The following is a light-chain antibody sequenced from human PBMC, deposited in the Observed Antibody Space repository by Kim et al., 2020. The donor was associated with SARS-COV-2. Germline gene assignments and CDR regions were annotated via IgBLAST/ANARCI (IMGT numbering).Light chain of an antibody. CDR2: DVT. J-gene: IGLJ3*02. CDR1: SSDVGGYNY. V-gene: IGLV2-14*03. Sequence: GQAITFSCTGTSSDVGGYNYVSWHQQHPGKAPKLMIYDVTNRPSGVSNRFSGSKSGNTASLTISGLQAEDEADYYCSSYTSSNTWVFGAGTQLTVL. CDR3: SSYTSSNTWV.